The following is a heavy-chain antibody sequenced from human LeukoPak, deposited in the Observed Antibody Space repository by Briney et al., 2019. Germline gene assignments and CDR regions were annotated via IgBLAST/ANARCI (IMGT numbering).Heavy chain of an antibody. CDR2: IIPIFGTA. D-gene: IGHD1-20*01. Sequence: ASVKVSCKASGGTFSSYAISWVRQAPGQGLEWMGGIIPIFGTANYAQKLQGRVTMTTDTSTSTAYMELRSLRSDDTAVYYCAREGGITGIHINLYDYWGQGTLVTVSS. V-gene: IGHV1-69*05. CDR1: GGTFSSYA. CDR3: AREGGITGIHINLYDY. J-gene: IGHJ4*02.